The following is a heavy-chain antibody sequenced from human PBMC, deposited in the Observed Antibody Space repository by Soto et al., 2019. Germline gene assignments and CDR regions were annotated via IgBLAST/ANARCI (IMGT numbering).Heavy chain of an antibody. CDR2: IYYTGST. J-gene: IGHJ4*02. CDR1: GGSISSGGYC. Sequence: SETLSLTCTVSGGSISSGGYCWSWVRQHPGKGLEWIGYIYYTGSTYNNPSLTSRVTISVDTSKNQFSLRLSSVTAADTAVYYCASLSAGYYYDSSEYYFDYWGQGTLVTVSS. D-gene: IGHD3-22*01. V-gene: IGHV4-31*03. CDR3: ASLSAGYYYDSSEYYFDY.